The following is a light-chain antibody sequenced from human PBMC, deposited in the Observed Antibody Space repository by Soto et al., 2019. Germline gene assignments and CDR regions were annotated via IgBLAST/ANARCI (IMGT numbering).Light chain of an antibody. Sequence: QSALTQPPSASGSPGQSVTISCIGISSDVGGFNYVSWYQQHPGKAPKLMIYEVSKRPSGVPDRFSGSKSGNTASLTVSGLQAEDEADYYCSSYAGNNDLLFGGGTQLTVL. CDR3: SSYAGNNDLL. CDR1: SSDVGGFNY. V-gene: IGLV2-8*01. CDR2: EVS. J-gene: IGLJ2*01.